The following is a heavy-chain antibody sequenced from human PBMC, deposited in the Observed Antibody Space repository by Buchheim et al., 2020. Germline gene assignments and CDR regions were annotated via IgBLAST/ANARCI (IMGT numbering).Heavy chain of an antibody. CDR1: GYSFTSYW. D-gene: IGHD3-16*01. CDR3: ARGGEPSRYYYYYYGMDV. CDR2: IYPGDSDT. J-gene: IGHJ6*02. Sequence: EVQLVQSGAEVKKPGESLKISCKGSGYSFTSYWIGWVRQMPGKGLEWMGIIYPGDSDTRYSPSFQGQVTIPSHKSIITAYLQWSSLKASDTAMYYCARGGEPSRYYYYYYGMDVWGQGTT. V-gene: IGHV5-51*01.